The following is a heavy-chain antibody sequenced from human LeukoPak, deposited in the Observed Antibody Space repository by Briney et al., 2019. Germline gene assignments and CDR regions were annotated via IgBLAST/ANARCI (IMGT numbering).Heavy chain of an antibody. J-gene: IGHJ4*02. V-gene: IGHV1-2*02. CDR3: ATARGCNSGPSGDLDY. CDR1: GYTFTGYY. D-gene: IGHD5-18*01. CDR2: INPNSGGT. Sequence: ASVKVSCKTSGYTFTGYYMHWVRQAPGQGLEWMGWINPNSGGTNYAQRFQGRVTMTRDRSISTAYMELSSLTSDDTAMYYCATARGCNSGPSGDLDYWGQGTLVTVSS.